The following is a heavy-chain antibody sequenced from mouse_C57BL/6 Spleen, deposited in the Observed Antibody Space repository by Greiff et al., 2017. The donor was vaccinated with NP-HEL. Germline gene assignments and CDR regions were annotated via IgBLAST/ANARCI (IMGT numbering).Heavy chain of an antibody. CDR3: AKDRDSSAGYYFDY. D-gene: IGHD3-2*02. Sequence: EVMLVESGGGLVKPGGSLKLSCAASGFTFSSYAMSWVRQTPEKRLEWVATISDGGSYTYYPDNVKGRFSISSDTAKNNLYLQMSPLKSEDKAMDNGAKDRDSSAGYYFDYWGQGTTLTVSS. J-gene: IGHJ2*01. V-gene: IGHV5-4*01. CDR1: GFTFSSYA. CDR2: ISDGGSYT.